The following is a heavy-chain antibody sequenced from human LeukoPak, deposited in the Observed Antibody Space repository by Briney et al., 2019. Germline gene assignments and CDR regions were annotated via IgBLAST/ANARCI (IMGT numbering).Heavy chain of an antibody. CDR1: GFTFGTYG. V-gene: IGHV3-23*01. D-gene: IGHD5-18*01. CDR2: IISSGGST. CDR3: AKGSGYTYGSYYFEY. J-gene: IGHJ4*02. Sequence: GGSLRLSCAASGFTFGTYGMSWVRQAPGKGLEWVSSIISSGGSTYYADSVKGRFTISRDNSKNTLYLQMNSLRAEDTAVYYCAKGSGYTYGSYYFEYWGQGTLITVSS.